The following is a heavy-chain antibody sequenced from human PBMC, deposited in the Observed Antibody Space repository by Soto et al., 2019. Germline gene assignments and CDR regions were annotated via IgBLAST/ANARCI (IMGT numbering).Heavy chain of an antibody. Sequence: GGSLRLSCAASGFTFSSYGMNWVRQAPGKGLGWVGVISYDGSNKYYADSVKGRFTISRDNSINKMYQEMNSLRAEDAAVYDCAKDSKTIFGVVPFSGGMDVWGQGSSVTVSS. V-gene: IGHV3-30*18. CDR3: AKDSKTIFGVVPFSGGMDV. J-gene: IGHJ6*02. CDR1: GFTFSSYG. D-gene: IGHD3-3*01. CDR2: ISYDGSNK.